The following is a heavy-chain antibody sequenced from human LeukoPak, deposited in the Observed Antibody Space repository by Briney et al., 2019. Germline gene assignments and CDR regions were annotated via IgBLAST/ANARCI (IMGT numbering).Heavy chain of an antibody. J-gene: IGHJ4*02. CDR3: AKEGSGSTWNADFDY. CDR2: ISGNGVIT. Sequence: GGSLRLSCAASGFTVSSNYMSWVRQAPGEALEWVSAISGNGVITYYAESVKGRFTISRDNSKNTLYLQMDSLRAEDTAVYYCAKEGSGSTWNADFDYWGQGTLVIVSS. V-gene: IGHV3-23*01. CDR1: GFTVSSNY. D-gene: IGHD6-13*01.